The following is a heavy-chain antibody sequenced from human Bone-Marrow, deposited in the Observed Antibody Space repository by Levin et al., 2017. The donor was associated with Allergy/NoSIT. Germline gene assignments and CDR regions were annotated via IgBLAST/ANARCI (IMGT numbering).Heavy chain of an antibody. CDR3: AKVGEQWLIRSWFDA. V-gene: IGHV3-30*18. J-gene: IGHJ5*02. CDR1: GFSFSYYA. D-gene: IGHD6-19*01. Sequence: GGSLRLSCAASGFSFSYYAMHWVRQAPGKGLEWVAIVSYDGLQKYYGEPVKGRFTISRDNSKNTVYLEMNSLRPEDTAIYYCAKVGEQWLIRSWFDAWGQGTLVTVSS. CDR2: VSYDGLQK.